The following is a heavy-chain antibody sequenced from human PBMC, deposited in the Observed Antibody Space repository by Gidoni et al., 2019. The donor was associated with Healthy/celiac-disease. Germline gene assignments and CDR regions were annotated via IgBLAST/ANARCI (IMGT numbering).Heavy chain of an antibody. CDR3: ASNGGGYCSSTSCPDWYFDL. V-gene: IGHV3-9*01. D-gene: IGHD2-2*01. Sequence: EVQLVESGGGLVQPGRSLRLSCAASGFTFDDYAMHWVRQAPGKGLEWVSGISWNSGSIGYADSVKGRFTISRDNAKNSLYLQMNSLRAEDTALYYCASNGGGYCSSTSCPDWYFDLWGRGTLVTVSS. J-gene: IGHJ2*01. CDR2: ISWNSGSI. CDR1: GFTFDDYA.